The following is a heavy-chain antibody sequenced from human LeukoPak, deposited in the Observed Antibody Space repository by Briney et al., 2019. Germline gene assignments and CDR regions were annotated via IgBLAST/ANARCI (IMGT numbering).Heavy chain of an antibody. CDR1: GGSIRSYY. CDR2: IYSSGST. CDR3: ARDDLAASTINRVFDI. D-gene: IGHD5-12*01. V-gene: IGHV4-4*07. J-gene: IGHJ3*02. Sequence: KPSETLSLTCSVSGGSIRSYYWSWIRQPAGKGLEWIGRIYSSGSTNYNPSLKSRVSMSVNMSKNQFSLKVSSVTAADTAVYYCARDDLAASTINRVFDIWGQGTMVTGSS.